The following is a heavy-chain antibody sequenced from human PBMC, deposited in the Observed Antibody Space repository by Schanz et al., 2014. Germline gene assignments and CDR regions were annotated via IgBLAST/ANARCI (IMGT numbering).Heavy chain of an antibody. CDR2: INAHTGNT. J-gene: IGHJ3*02. CDR1: GYIFGSHG. Sequence: QLMQSGSEVRKPGASVKVSCKASGYIFGSHGMTWVRQAPGQGPELMGWINAHTGNTQYAQKCQGRVNMTRDTVTTTVHLELTRLRTDDTAIYYCARVHIATYHYNSPGAFDIWGQGTRVTVSP. D-gene: IGHD3-10*01. V-gene: IGHV1-18*01. CDR3: ARVHIATYHYNSPGAFDI.